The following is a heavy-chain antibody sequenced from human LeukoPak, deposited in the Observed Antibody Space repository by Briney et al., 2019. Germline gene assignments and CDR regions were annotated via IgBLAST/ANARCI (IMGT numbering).Heavy chain of an antibody. V-gene: IGHV4-59*01. D-gene: IGHD5-18*01. Sequence: SETLSLTCTVSGGSINSYYWSWIRQPPGKGLEWIGYIYYSGSTNYNPSLKSRVTISVDTSKNQFSLKLSSVTAADTAVYYCARTFGYGYSSYGMDVWGQGTTVTVSS. CDR3: ARTFGYGYSSYGMDV. J-gene: IGHJ6*02. CDR1: GGSINSYY. CDR2: IYYSGST.